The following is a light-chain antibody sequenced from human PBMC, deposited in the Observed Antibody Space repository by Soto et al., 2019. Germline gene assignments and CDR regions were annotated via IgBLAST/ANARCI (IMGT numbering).Light chain of an antibody. V-gene: IGKV2-28*01. CDR3: MQSLQLPRT. Sequence: DPVMTQSPLSLPVTPGEPASISCRSSQSLLHSNGYNYLDWYLQKPGQSPQLLIYLGSNRASGVPDRFSGSGSGTDFTLKISRVEAEDVGVYYCMQSLQLPRTFGPGTQFDIK. CDR1: QSLLHSNGYNY. CDR2: LGS. J-gene: IGKJ3*01.